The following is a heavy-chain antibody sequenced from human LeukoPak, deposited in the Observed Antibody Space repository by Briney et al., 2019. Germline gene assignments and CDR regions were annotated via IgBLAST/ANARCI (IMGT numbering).Heavy chain of an antibody. CDR1: GFDVSINY. Sequence: GGSLGLSCAASGFDVSINYMNWIRQSPEKGLEWVSIIHNNGNTYYADSVKGRFTVSRDNSKNTVSLQMDSLRVDDTGVYYCARGFLQLTPYYFDYWGQGTLVTVSS. CDR3: ARGFLQLTPYYFDY. V-gene: IGHV3-66*01. CDR2: IHNNGNT. D-gene: IGHD1-1*01. J-gene: IGHJ4*02.